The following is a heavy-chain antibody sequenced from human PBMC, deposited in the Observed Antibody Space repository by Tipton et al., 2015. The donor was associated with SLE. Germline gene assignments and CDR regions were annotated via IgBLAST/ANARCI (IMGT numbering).Heavy chain of an antibody. CDR3: ARDRNYDGMDV. CDR2: IYYSGST. V-gene: IGHV4-59*12. CDR1: GGSISSYY. J-gene: IGHJ6*02. Sequence: TLSLTCTVSGGSISSYYWSWIRQPPGKGLEWIGYIYYSGSTNYNPSLKSRVTISVDTSKNQFSLKLSSVTAADTAVYYCARDRNYDGMDVWGQGTTVTVSS.